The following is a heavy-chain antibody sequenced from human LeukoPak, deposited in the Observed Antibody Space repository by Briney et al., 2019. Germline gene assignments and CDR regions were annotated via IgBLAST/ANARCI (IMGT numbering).Heavy chain of an antibody. Sequence: GGSLRLSCAASGFTFSSYGMHWVRQAPGKGLEWVAFIRYDGSNKYYADSVKGQFTISGDNSKNTLYLQMNSLRAEDTAVYYCAKVGRWFGELFGGFDYWGQGTLVTVSS. CDR1: GFTFSSYG. D-gene: IGHD3-10*01. CDR2: IRYDGSNK. CDR3: AKVGRWFGELFGGFDY. J-gene: IGHJ4*02. V-gene: IGHV3-30*02.